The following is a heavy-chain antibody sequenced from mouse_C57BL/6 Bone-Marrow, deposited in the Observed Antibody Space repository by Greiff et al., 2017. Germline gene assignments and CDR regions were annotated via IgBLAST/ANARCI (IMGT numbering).Heavy chain of an antibody. V-gene: IGHV5-9-1*02. Sequence: EVQVVESEEGLVKPGGSLKLSCAASGFTFSSYAMSWVRQTPEKRLEWVAYISSGGDYIYYADTVKGRFTISRDNARNTLYLQMSSLKSEDTAMYYCTRAPNWYFDVWGTGTTVTVSS. CDR1: GFTFSSYA. CDR2: ISSGGDYI. J-gene: IGHJ1*03. CDR3: TRAPNWYFDV.